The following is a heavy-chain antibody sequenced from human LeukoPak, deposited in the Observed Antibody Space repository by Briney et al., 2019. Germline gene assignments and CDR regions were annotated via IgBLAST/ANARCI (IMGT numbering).Heavy chain of an antibody. CDR3: ARGENSKTYPVSGY. J-gene: IGHJ4*02. CDR1: GFPFSTYW. CDR2: ISYDGSSK. V-gene: IGHV3-30*03. D-gene: IGHD2/OR15-2a*01. Sequence: GGSLRLSCAASGFPFSTYWMHWVRQAPGKGLEWVAVISYDGSSKYYIDSVKGRFTISRDNSKNTLYLQMNSLRAEDTAVYYCARGENSKTYPVSGYWGQGTLVTVSS.